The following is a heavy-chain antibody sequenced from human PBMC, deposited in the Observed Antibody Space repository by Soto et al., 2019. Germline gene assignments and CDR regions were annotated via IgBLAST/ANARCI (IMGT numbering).Heavy chain of an antibody. D-gene: IGHD3-16*01. CDR1: GYTFTSYG. CDR2: ISGYNGNT. V-gene: IGHV1-18*01. J-gene: IGHJ5*02. CDR3: TRDQGGAGDP. Sequence: QVQLVQSGAELKKPGASVKVSCKASGYTFTSYGISWVRQAPGQGLEWMGWISGYNGNTNYAQRFQGRVTMTTDTSTSTVYMELRSLTSDDTAVYYCTRDQGGAGDPWGQGTLVTVSS.